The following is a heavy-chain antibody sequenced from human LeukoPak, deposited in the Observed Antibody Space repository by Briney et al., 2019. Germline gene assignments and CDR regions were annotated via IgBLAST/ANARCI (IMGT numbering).Heavy chain of an antibody. J-gene: IGHJ6*02. CDR3: ARGVRYGMDV. Sequence: GGSLRLSCAASGFNFNVYWMHWVRQTPGEGLMWVSFINGVGTTTSNVGSVKGRFTISRDNAKNTLYLQMNSLSAEDTAVYYCARGVRYGMDVWGQGTTVTVS. CDR2: INGVGTTT. V-gene: IGHV3-74*01. CDR1: GFNFNVYW.